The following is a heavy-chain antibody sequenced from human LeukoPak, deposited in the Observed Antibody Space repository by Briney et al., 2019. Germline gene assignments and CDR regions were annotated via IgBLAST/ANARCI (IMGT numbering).Heavy chain of an antibody. CDR1: GDSNNNSSYF. CDR2: IHYSGST. J-gene: IGHJ4*02. CDR3: ERGSIAPDY. V-gene: IGHV4-39*02. Sequence: SDTLSLTCTVSGDSNNNSSYFCGWIRQPPGKGLEWIGSIHYSGSTYYNPSLKSRVTISVDTSKNHLSLRLRSVTAADTAVYYCERGSIAPDYWGQGILVTVSS. D-gene: IGHD6-6*01.